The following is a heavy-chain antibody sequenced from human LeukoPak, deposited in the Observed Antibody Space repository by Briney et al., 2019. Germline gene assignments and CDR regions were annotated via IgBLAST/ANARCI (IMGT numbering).Heavy chain of an antibody. D-gene: IGHD3-22*01. CDR1: GGSISGYY. V-gene: IGHV4-59*01. Sequence: SETLSLTCTVSGGSISGYYWSWIRQPPGKGLEWIGNIYYTGSTNSHPSLRSRVTISLDTSKNQFSLKLSSVTAADTAVYYCARCYYDSSGYRYFDYWGQGALVTVSS. CDR3: ARCYYDSSGYRYFDY. J-gene: IGHJ4*02. CDR2: IYYTGST.